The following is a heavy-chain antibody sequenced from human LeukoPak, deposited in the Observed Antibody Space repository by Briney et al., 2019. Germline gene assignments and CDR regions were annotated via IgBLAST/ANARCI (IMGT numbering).Heavy chain of an antibody. Sequence: ASVKVSCKASGGTFSSYAISWVRQAPGQGLEWMGGIIPIFGTANYAQKFQGRVTITTDESTSTAYMELSSLRSEDTAVYYCARPALIGPDIAARPSDAFDIWGQGTMVTVSS. CDR2: IIPIFGTA. CDR3: ARPALIGPDIAARPSDAFDI. CDR1: GGTFSSYA. J-gene: IGHJ3*02. D-gene: IGHD6-6*01. V-gene: IGHV1-69*05.